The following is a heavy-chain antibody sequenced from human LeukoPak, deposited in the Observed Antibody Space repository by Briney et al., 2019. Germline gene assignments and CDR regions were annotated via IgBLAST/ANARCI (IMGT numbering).Heavy chain of an antibody. V-gene: IGHV3-23*01. CDR3: ARDLDYGDYVDHH. D-gene: IGHD4-17*01. Sequence: GGSLRLSCAASGYTFSSYAMSWVRQAPGKGLEWVSVISDRGGSTYYADSVKGRFTISRDNSKNTLYLQMNSLRAEDTAVYYCARDLDYGDYVDHHWGQGTLVTVSS. CDR1: GYTFSSYA. J-gene: IGHJ5*02. CDR2: ISDRGGST.